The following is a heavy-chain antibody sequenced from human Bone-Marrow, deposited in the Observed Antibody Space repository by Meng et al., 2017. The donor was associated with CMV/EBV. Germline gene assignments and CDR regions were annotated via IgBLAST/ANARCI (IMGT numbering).Heavy chain of an antibody. D-gene: IGHD6-6*01. V-gene: IGHV1-69*05. J-gene: IGHJ6*02. CDR3: ARDYSSSSAYYGMDV. CDR1: GGTFSSYA. Sequence: SVKVSCKASGGTFSSYAISWVRQAPGQGLEWMGGIIPIFGTANYAQKFQGRVTITTDESTSTAYMELSSLRSEDTAVYYCARDYSSSSAYYGMDVWGQGTMVTVSS. CDR2: IIPIFGTA.